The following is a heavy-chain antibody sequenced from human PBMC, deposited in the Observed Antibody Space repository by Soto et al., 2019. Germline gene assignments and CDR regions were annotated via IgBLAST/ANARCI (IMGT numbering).Heavy chain of an antibody. Sequence: SGPTLVNPTQTLTLTCTFSGFSLSTSGMCVSWIRQPPGKALEWLARIDWDDDKYYSTSLKTRLTISKDTSKNQVVLTMTNMDPVDTATYYCARSRLSRSGYYYYYMYGWGKGTTVTISS. CDR1: GFSLSTSGMC. J-gene: IGHJ6*03. CDR3: ARSRLSRSGYYYYYMYG. V-gene: IGHV2-70*11. CDR2: IDWDDDK. D-gene: IGHD5-12*01.